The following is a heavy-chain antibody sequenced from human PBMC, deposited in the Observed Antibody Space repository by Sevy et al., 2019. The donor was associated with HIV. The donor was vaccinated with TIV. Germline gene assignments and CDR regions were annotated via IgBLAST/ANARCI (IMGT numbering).Heavy chain of an antibody. CDR2: IYSGAGT. CDR3: ARGLDESSGFYSFDY. V-gene: IGHV3-66*02. D-gene: IGHD3-22*01. J-gene: IGHJ4*02. CDR1: GFTVSSNY. Sequence: GGSLSLSCAASGFTVSSNYMSWVRQAPGKGLEWVSVIYSGAGTYYADSVKGRFTISRDNSKNSLYLQMNSLRAEDTALYYCARGLDESSGFYSFDYWGQGTLVTVSS.